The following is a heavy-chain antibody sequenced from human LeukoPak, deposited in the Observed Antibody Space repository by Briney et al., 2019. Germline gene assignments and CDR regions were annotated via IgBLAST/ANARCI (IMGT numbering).Heavy chain of an antibody. D-gene: IGHD3-22*01. J-gene: IGHJ4*02. Sequence: GGSLRLSCAVSGLTFSSSWMDWVRQAPGKGLEWVSAISGSGGSTYYVDSVKGRFTISRDNFKNTLYLQMNSLRAEDTAVYYCAKVRDYDSSGYSDYWGQGNLVTVSS. CDR1: GLTFSSSW. CDR3: AKVRDYDSSGYSDY. CDR2: ISGSGGST. V-gene: IGHV3-23*01.